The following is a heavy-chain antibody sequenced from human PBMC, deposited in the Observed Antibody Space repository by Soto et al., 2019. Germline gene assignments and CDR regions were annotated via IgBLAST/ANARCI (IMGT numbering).Heavy chain of an antibody. Sequence: GASVKVSCKASGYTFTSYDINWVRQATGQGLEWMGWMNPNSGNTGYAQKFQGRVTMTRNTPISTAYMELSSLRSEDTAVYYCASPARNYDFWSGYSFDIWGQGTMVTVS. CDR2: MNPNSGNT. CDR3: ASPARNYDFWSGYSFDI. J-gene: IGHJ3*02. D-gene: IGHD3-3*01. CDR1: GYTFTSYD. V-gene: IGHV1-8*01.